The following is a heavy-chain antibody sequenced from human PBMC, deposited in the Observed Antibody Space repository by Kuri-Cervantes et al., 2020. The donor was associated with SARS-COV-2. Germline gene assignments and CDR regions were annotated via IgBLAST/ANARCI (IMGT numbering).Heavy chain of an antibody. CDR1: GYNFNSYG. Sequence: ASVKVSCKTSGYNFNSYGVTWVRQAPGQGLEWMGWISAYNGNTNYAQKLQGRVTMTTDTSTSTAYMELRSLRSDDTAVYYCARVGDYYDSSGYYLYWGQGTLVTVSS. CDR3: ARVGDYYDSSGYYLY. D-gene: IGHD3-22*01. V-gene: IGHV1-18*01. CDR2: ISAYNGNT. J-gene: IGHJ4*02.